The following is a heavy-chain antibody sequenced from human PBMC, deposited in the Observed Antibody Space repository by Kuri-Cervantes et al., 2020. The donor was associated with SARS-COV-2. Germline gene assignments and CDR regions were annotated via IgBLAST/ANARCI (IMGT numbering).Heavy chain of an antibody. D-gene: IGHD4-23*01. Sequence: ASVKVSCKASGYTFTGYYIHWVRQAPGQGLEWMGWINPNTGGPNYAQKFQGRVTMTRDTSTSTAYIELSGLTSDDTAVYYCARELMPYGGNSIDSWGQGTTVTVSS. V-gene: IGHV1-2*02. CDR1: GYTFTGYY. CDR3: ARELMPYGGNSIDS. J-gene: IGHJ4*02. CDR2: INPNTGGP.